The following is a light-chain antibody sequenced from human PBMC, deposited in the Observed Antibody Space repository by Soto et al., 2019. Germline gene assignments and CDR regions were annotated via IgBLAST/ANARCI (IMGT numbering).Light chain of an antibody. CDR2: DAS. J-gene: IGKJ1*01. CDR3: QQYSNWPPWT. Sequence: ETVMTQSPATLSVSPGEGATLSCRASQSVSSKLAWSQQKPGQAPRLLIYDASTRATGIPARFSGSGSETEFTLTISRLQSEDFAVDYCQQYSNWPPWTFGQGTKVEIK. V-gene: IGKV3-15*01. CDR1: QSVSSK.